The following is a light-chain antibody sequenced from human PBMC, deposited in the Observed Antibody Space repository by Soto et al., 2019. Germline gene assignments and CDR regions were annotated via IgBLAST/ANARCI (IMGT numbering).Light chain of an antibody. V-gene: IGKV1-5*01. J-gene: IGKJ1*01. CDR1: QTITTW. CDR2: DAS. Sequence: DIQMTQSTSTLSASVGDRVTITCRASQTITTWLAWYQQKPGKAPKLLIYDASNLESGVPSTFSGSGSGTEFTLTISSLQPDDFATYYCQQYYTYWHMFGQGTKVDIK. CDR3: QQYYTYWHM.